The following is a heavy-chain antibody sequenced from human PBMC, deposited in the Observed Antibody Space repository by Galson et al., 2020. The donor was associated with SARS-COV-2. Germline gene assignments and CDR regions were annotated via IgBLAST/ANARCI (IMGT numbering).Heavy chain of an antibody. CDR1: GINFSSFA. CDR3: ARVLSGPNLGFGVLGI. D-gene: IGHD2-8*01. J-gene: IGHJ3*02. Sequence: GESLKIPCAAPGINFSSFAMSYFRQAPGKGLEWVSANSGRADKTEYADAVKGRFTIPRDNSKNTLYLQMNSLRGEDTALCYCARVLSGPNLGFGVLGIWGQGTGVSVSS. CDR2: NSGRADKT. V-gene: IGHV3-23*01.